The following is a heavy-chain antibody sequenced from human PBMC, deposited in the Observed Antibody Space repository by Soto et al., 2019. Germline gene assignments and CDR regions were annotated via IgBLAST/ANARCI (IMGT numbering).Heavy chain of an antibody. J-gene: IGHJ6*02. Sequence: GGSLRLSCAASGFTLSSYWMNWVRQAPGKGLEWVANIKQDGYEKYYVDSVRGRFFISRDNAKNSLYLQLNSLRAEDTAVYYCERDADASGWYHYGMDVWGQGTLVTAS. V-gene: IGHV3-7*01. CDR1: GFTLSSYW. CDR3: ERDADASGWYHYGMDV. D-gene: IGHD6-19*01. CDR2: IKQDGYEK.